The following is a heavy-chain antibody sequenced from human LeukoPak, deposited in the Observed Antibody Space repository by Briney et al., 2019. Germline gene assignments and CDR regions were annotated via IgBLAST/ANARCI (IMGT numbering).Heavy chain of an antibody. CDR3: AKGRDGYNKQAYFDY. D-gene: IGHD5-24*01. V-gene: IGHV1-69*05. J-gene: IGHJ4*02. Sequence: ASVKVSCKASGGTFSSYAISWVRQAPGQGLGWMGGIIPIFGTANYAQKFQGRVTITTDESTSTAYMELSSLRSEDTAVYYCAKGRDGYNKQAYFDYWGQGTLVTVSS. CDR1: GGTFSSYA. CDR2: IIPIFGTA.